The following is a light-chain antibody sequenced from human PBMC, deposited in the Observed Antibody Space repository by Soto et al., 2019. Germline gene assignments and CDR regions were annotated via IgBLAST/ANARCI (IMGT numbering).Light chain of an antibody. CDR3: QQYGYLVT. V-gene: IGKV3-20*01. CDR2: GAS. Sequence: EIVLTQSPCTLSLSAGERATLSWGASQSITNNYLAWYQQKPGRAHRLLIYGASSRATGIPDRFSGSGSGTDFTLTISRLEPEDFAMYYCQQYGYLVTFGGGTKVDIK. J-gene: IGKJ4*01. CDR1: QSITNNY.